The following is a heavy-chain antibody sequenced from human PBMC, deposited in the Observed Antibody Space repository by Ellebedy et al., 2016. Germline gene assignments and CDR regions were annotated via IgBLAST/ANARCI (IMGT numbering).Heavy chain of an antibody. CDR1: GGSFSGYY. Sequence: GSLRLSCAVYGGSFSGYYWSWIRQPPGKGLEWIGEINHSGSTNYNPSLKSRVTISVDTSKNQFSLKLSSVTAADTAVYYCAREKSGSRNFDYWGQGTLVTVSS. J-gene: IGHJ4*02. D-gene: IGHD1-26*01. V-gene: IGHV4-34*01. CDR2: INHSGST. CDR3: AREKSGSRNFDY.